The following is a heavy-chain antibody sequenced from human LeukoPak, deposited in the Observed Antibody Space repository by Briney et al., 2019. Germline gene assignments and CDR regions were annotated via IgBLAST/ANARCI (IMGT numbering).Heavy chain of an antibody. J-gene: IGHJ4*02. V-gene: IGHV3-9*01. CDR2: ISWNSGSI. Sequence: GGSLRLSCAASGFTFDDYAMHWVRQAPGKGLEWVSGISWNSGSIGYADSVKGRFTISRDNAKNSLYLQMNSLRAEDTAVYYCAIGIQLPDWGQGTLVTVSS. CDR1: GFTFDDYA. D-gene: IGHD1-1*01. CDR3: AIGIQLPD.